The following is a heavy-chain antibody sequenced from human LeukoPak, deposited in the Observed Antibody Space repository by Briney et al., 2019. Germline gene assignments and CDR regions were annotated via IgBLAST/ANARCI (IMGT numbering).Heavy chain of an antibody. CDR2: IYYSGST. CDR1: GGSISSYY. Sequence: SETLSLTCTVSGGSISSYYWSWIRQPPGKGLEWIGYIYYSGSTNYNPSLKSRVTISVDTSKNQFSLKLSSVTAADTAVYYCARVPRGPHYYDSSGHAFDIWGQGTIVTVSS. V-gene: IGHV4-59*01. CDR3: ARVPRGPHYYDSSGHAFDI. D-gene: IGHD3-22*01. J-gene: IGHJ3*02.